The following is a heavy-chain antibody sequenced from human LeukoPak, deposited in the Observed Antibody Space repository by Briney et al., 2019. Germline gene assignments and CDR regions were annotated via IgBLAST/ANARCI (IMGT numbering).Heavy chain of an antibody. CDR1: GFPFTNNY. V-gene: IGHV3-53*01. Sequence: GGSLRLSCAASGFPFTNNYMSWVRQAPGKGLEWVSVINIGGSASYADSVKGRFTISRDNSNSTLYLQMNSLRVEDTALYYCARVRRQVGSRWFDSWGQGTLVTVSS. J-gene: IGHJ5*01. D-gene: IGHD1-26*01. CDR2: INIGGSA. CDR3: ARVRRQVGSRWFDS.